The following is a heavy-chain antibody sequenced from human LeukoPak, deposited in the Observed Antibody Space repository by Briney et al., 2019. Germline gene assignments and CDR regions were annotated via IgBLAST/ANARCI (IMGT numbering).Heavy chain of an antibody. D-gene: IGHD1-1*01. CDR2: IRYDGRNK. Sequence: GGSLRLSCAASGFTFRSYSMNWVRQAPGKGLQWVAYIRYDGRNKYSADSVKGRFTIYRDNSKSTLYLQMNSLRPEDTAVYYCAKGGSNNWSFDNWGQGTLVTVSS. CDR3: AKGGSNNWSFDN. CDR1: GFTFRSYS. J-gene: IGHJ4*02. V-gene: IGHV3-30*02.